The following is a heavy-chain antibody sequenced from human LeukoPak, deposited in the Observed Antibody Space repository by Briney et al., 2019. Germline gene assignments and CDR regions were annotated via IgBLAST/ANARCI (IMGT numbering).Heavy chain of an antibody. CDR1: GFTFSSYE. J-gene: IGHJ6*03. CDR3: ARDNPRYSSSWYLSAYYYYYMDV. Sequence: GGSLRLSCAASGFTFSSYEMNWVRQAPGKGLEWVSYISSSGSTIYYADSVKGRFTISRDNAKNSLYLQMNSLRAEDTAVYYCARDNPRYSSSWYLSAYYYYYMDVWGKGTTVTISS. D-gene: IGHD6-13*01. V-gene: IGHV3-48*03. CDR2: ISSSGSTI.